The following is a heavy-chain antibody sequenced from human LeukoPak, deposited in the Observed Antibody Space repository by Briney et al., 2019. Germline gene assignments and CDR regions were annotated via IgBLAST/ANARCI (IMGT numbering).Heavy chain of an antibody. J-gene: IGHJ4*02. V-gene: IGHV3-30-3*02. CDR3: AKKAYGGGASCYGNPQKYFFDY. CDR2: ISYDGNNK. CDR1: GFTFSNYA. Sequence: GRSLRLSCAASGFTFSNYAMHWVRQAPGKGLEWVALISYDGNNKYYADSVKGRFTMSRDNSKNTLYLQMNSLRPEDTAVYYCAKKAYGGGASCYGNPQKYFFDYGGQGPLVTVPS. D-gene: IGHD2-15*01.